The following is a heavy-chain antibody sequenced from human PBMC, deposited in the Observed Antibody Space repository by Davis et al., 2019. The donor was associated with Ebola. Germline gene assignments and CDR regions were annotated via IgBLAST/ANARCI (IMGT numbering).Heavy chain of an antibody. CDR2: IVVGNVNT. D-gene: IGHD2-15*01. CDR3: ARDPGVVAATPLEGWFDP. V-gene: IGHV1-58*02. CDR1: GFTFTNSA. J-gene: IGHJ5*02. Sequence: SVKVSCKASGFTFTNSAMQWVRQARGQRPEWIGSIVVGNVNTNYAQKFQGRVTMTTDTSTSTAYMELRSLRSDDTAVYYCARDPGVVAATPLEGWFDPWGQGTLVTVSS.